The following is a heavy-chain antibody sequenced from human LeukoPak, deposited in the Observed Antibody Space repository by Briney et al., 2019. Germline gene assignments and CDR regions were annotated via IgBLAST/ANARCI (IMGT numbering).Heavy chain of an antibody. V-gene: IGHV1-8*01. CDR3: ARSIVGVRKRNDY. CDR2: MNPNSGHT. Sequence: ASVKVPCKASGYTFSSYDIIWVRQASGQGLEWMGRMNPNSGHTGYAQKFQGRVTMTRSTSISTAYMELTSLTSEDSAVYYCARSIVGVRKRNDYWGQGTLVTVSS. J-gene: IGHJ4*02. CDR1: GYTFSSYD. D-gene: IGHD1-26*01.